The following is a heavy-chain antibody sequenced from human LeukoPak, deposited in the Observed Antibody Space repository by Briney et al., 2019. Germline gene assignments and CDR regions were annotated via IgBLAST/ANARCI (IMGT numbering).Heavy chain of an antibody. J-gene: IGHJ4*02. V-gene: IGHV4-30-4*01. D-gene: IGHD2-21*01. CDR3: ARVRGLFRYFDY. Sequence: PSQTLSLTCAVSGGSISSGDYYWSWIRQPPGKGLEWIGYIYYSGSSYYNQSLKSRLIISVDTSKNQFSLKLSSVTAADTAVYYCARVRGLFRYFDYWGQGTLVAVSS. CDR1: GGSISSGDYY. CDR2: IYYSGSS.